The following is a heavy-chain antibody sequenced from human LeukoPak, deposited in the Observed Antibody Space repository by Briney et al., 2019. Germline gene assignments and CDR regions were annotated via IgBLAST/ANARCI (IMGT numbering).Heavy chain of an antibody. V-gene: IGHV4-59*12. CDR1: GGPISSYY. CDR2: IYYSGST. CDR3: AREYSSGWMKYYFDY. Sequence: SETLSLTCTVSGGPISSYYWSWIRQPPGKGLEWIGYIYYSGSTNYNPSLKSRVTISVDTSKNQFSLKLSSVTAADTAVYYCAREYSSGWMKYYFDYWGQGTLVTVSS. D-gene: IGHD6-19*01. J-gene: IGHJ4*02.